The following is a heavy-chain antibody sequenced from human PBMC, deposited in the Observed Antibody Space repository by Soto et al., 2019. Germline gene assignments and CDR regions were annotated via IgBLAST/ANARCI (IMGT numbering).Heavy chain of an antibody. J-gene: IGHJ3*02. Sequence: ASVKGSCKPSGYTFTTYGIIWVRQAPGQGREWVGGISAMSGNTKYAQKFQGRVTMTRDTSTSTTYMDLRSLRSDDTAVYYCARDVNYAFDIWGQGTMVTVSS. V-gene: IGHV1-18*01. CDR2: ISAMSGNT. CDR3: ARDVNYAFDI. CDR1: GYTFTTYG.